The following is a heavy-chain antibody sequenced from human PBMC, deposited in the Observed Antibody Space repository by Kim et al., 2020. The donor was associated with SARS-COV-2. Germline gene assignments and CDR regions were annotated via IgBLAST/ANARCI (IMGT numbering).Heavy chain of an antibody. J-gene: IGHJ6*02. V-gene: IGHV3-33*01. CDR3: ARESNGYYYGMDV. D-gene: IGHD2-21*01. CDR2: IWYDGSNK. CDR1: GFTFSSYG. Sequence: GGSLRLSCAASGFTFSSYGMHWVRQAPGKGLEWVAVIWYDGSNKYYADSVKGRFTISRDNSKNTLYLQMSSLRAEDTAVYYCARESNGYYYGMDVWGQGTTVTVSS.